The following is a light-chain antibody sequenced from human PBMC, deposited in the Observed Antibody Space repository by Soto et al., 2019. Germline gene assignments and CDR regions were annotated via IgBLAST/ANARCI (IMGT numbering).Light chain of an antibody. CDR2: RAS. CDR1: QSVTVN. CDR3: QQYNDWPPRWT. V-gene: IGKV3-15*01. Sequence: EIVMTQSPATLSLSPGEIATLSCRASQSVTVNLAWYQQKPGQAPRLLIYRASTRATGIPARFSGGGSGTEFTLTISSLQSENFAVYICQQYNDWPPRWTFGQGTKVEIK. J-gene: IGKJ1*01.